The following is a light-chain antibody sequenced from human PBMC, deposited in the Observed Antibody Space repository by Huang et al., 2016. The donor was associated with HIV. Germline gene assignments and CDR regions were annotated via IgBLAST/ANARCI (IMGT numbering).Light chain of an antibody. J-gene: IGKJ4*01. V-gene: IGKV2-28*01. CDR3: MQSLQTELT. Sequence: DIVMTQSPRSLPVTPGEPASISCRSSQGLLHSNGYNYLDWYLQKPGQSPQLLIYLGSNRASGVSDRFTGSGSGTDFTLRISRVEAEDVGIYYCMQSLQTELTFGGGTRVEIK. CDR1: QGLLHSNGYNY. CDR2: LGS.